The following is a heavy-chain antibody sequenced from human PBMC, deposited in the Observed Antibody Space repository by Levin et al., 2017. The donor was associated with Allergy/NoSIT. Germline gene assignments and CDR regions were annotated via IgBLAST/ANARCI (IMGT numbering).Heavy chain of an antibody. D-gene: IGHD3-10*02. CDR2: ISGSGGST. CDR1: GFTFSSYA. Sequence: HGESLKISCAASGFTFSSYAMSWVRQAPGKGLEWVSAISGSGGSTYYADSVKGRFTISRDNSKNTLYLQMNSLRAEDTAVYYCAKDPGLFGDYWGQGTLVTVSS. CDR3: AKDPGLFGDY. J-gene: IGHJ4*02. V-gene: IGHV3-23*01.